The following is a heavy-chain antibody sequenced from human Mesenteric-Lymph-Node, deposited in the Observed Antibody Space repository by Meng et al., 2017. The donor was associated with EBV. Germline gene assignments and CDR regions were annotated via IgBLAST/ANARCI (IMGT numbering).Heavy chain of an antibody. D-gene: IGHD6-19*01. CDR1: GGSISGSRQY. CDR2: VYYSGNT. CDR3: ARDGKSGWSVGWYFDL. J-gene: IGHJ2*01. V-gene: IGHV4-39*07. Sequence: HLALQESGPGLVKPSGTLSLTCTVSGGSISGSRQYWGWIRQPPGKGLEWIGSVYYSGNTFYNPSLKSRVTISVDTSKNQFSLKLNSVTAADTAVYFCARDGKSGWSVGWYFDLWGRGSLVTVSS.